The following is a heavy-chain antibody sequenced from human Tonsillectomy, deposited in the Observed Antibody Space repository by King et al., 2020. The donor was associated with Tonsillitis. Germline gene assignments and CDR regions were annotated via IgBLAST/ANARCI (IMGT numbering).Heavy chain of an antibody. CDR2: IRFDGSNK. D-gene: IGHD6-19*01. CDR3: AKDTDSSGWIGDFDY. Sequence: VQLVESGGGVVQPGGSLRLSCAASGFTFSSYGMHWVRQAPGKGLEWVAFIRFDGSNKYYADSVKGRFTISRDNSKNKMYLQMSSLRAEDPAEYYCAKDTDSSGWIGDFDYWGQGTLVTVSS. V-gene: IGHV3-30*02. J-gene: IGHJ4*02. CDR1: GFTFSSYG.